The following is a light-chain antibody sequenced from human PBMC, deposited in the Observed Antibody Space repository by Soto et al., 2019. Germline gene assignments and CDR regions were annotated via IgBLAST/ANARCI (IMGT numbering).Light chain of an antibody. V-gene: IGKV1-5*03. CDR1: QTISSW. Sequence: DIQMTQPPSTLSGSVGDRVTITCRASQTISSWLAWYQQKPGKAPKLLIYKTSTLKSGVPSRLSGSVSGTEFTLTISSLQPDDFATYYCQHYTIYSEAFGQGTKVERK. J-gene: IGKJ1*01. CDR2: KTS. CDR3: QHYTIYSEA.